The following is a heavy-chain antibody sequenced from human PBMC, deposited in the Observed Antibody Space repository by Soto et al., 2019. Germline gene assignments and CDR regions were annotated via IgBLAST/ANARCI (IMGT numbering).Heavy chain of an antibody. Sequence: PSETLSLTCTVSGGSISSYYWSWIRQPPGKGLEWIGYIYYSGSTSYNPSLKSRVTISADTSKNQFSLKLSSVTAADTAVYYCARARGPYGGNSDYWGQGTLVTVSS. D-gene: IGHD4-17*01. J-gene: IGHJ4*02. CDR3: ARARGPYGGNSDY. CDR2: IYYSGST. CDR1: GGSISSYY. V-gene: IGHV4-59*01.